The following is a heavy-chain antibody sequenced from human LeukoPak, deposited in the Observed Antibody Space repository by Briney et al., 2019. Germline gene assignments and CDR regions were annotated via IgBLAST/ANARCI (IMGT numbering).Heavy chain of an antibody. D-gene: IGHD1-1*01. CDR2: IWYDGTNK. J-gene: IGHJ4*02. CDR1: GFTFSSWG. CDR3: AKDVTTGTLALDY. Sequence: GGSLRLSCAASGFTFSSWGMHWVRQAPGKGLGWVAVIWYDGTNKYYAGSVKGRFTISRDNSKNTLYLQMNSLRAEDTAVYYCAKDVTTGTLALDYWGQGTLVTVSS. V-gene: IGHV3-33*06.